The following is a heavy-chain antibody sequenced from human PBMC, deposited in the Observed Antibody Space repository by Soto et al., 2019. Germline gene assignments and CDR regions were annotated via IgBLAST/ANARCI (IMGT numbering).Heavy chain of an antibody. Sequence: PGGSLRLSCAASGFTFSSYAMHWVRQAPGKGLEWVAVISYDGSNKYYADSVKGRFTISRDNSKNTLYPQMNSLRAEDTAVYYCARGMVYAILRIYYYYGMDVWGQGTTVTVSS. CDR2: ISYDGSNK. J-gene: IGHJ6*02. V-gene: IGHV3-30-3*01. D-gene: IGHD2-8*01. CDR3: ARGMVYAILRIYYYYGMDV. CDR1: GFTFSSYA.